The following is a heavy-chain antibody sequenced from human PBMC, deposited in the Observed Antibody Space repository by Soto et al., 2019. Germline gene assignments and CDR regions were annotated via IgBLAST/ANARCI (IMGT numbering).Heavy chain of an antibody. CDR3: ARGGLITSFGY. J-gene: IGHJ4*02. Sequence: PSETLSLTCAVYGGSFSGYYWGWIRQPPGKGLEWIGEINHSGSTNYNPSLKSRVTISVDTSKNQFSLKLSSVTAADTAVYYCARGGLITSFGYWGQGTLVTVSS. CDR1: GGSFSGYY. CDR2: INHSGST. V-gene: IGHV4-34*01. D-gene: IGHD2-2*01.